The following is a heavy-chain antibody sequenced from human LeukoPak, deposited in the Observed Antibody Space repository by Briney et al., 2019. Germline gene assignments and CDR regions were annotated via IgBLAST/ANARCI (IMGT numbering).Heavy chain of an antibody. J-gene: IGHJ4*02. V-gene: IGHV4-59*01. CDR2: IYYSGST. D-gene: IGHD3-3*01. Sequence: SETLSLTCTVSGGSISSYYWSWIRQPPGKGLEWIGYIYYSGSTNYNPSLKSRVTISVDTSKNQFSLKLSSVTAADTAVYYCARRSGYYTGYFDYWGQGTLVTVSP. CDR3: ARRSGYYTGYFDY. CDR1: GGSISSYY.